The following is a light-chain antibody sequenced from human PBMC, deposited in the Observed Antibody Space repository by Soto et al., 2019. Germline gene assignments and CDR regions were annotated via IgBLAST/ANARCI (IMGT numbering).Light chain of an antibody. CDR3: QQYNSYSPWT. CDR1: QSISSW. Sequence: DIQITQSPSTLSASVGDRVTITCRASQSISSWLAWYQQKPGKAPKLLIYDASSFESGVPSSFSGSGSGTEFTLTISSLQPDDFATYYCQQYNSYSPWTFGQGTKVDIK. CDR2: DAS. J-gene: IGKJ1*01. V-gene: IGKV1-5*01.